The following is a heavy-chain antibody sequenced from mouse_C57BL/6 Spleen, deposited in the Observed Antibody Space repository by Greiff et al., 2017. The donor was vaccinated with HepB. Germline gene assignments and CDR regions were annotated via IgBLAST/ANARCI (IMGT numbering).Heavy chain of an antibody. D-gene: IGHD2-3*01. J-gene: IGHJ2*01. CDR2: IDPSDSET. CDR3: ARLVTTGPYFDY. CDR1: GYTFTSYW. Sequence: VQLQQPGAELVRPGSSVKLSCKASGYTFTSYWMHWVKQRPIQGLEWIGNIDPSDSETHYNQKFKDKATLTVDKSSSTAYMQLISLTSEDSAVYYCARLVTTGPYFDYWGQGTTLTVSS. V-gene: IGHV1-52*01.